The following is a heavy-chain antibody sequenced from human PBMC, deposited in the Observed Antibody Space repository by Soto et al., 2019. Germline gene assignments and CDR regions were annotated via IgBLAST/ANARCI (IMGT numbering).Heavy chain of an antibody. CDR1: RVAFSKFS. CDR2: IIPIFGTA. Sequence: QAQLEQSGGEVKKPGSSVKVSCKASRVAFSKFSVTWVRQAPGLGLEWVGGIIPIFGTANYAQKFQGRVTITADESTSTSYMEVNNLRSEDTAVYYCAKVRYSNPMGYYYGMDVWGQGTTVTVSS. V-gene: IGHV1-69*01. J-gene: IGHJ6*02. D-gene: IGHD1-26*01. CDR3: AKVRYSNPMGYYYGMDV.